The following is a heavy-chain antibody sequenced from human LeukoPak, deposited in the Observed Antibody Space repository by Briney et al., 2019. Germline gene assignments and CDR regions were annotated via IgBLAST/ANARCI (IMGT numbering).Heavy chain of an antibody. CDR1: GFTFSSYG. J-gene: IGHJ6*02. Sequence: PGRSLRLSCAASGFTFSSYGMHWVRQAPGKGLEWVAVIPYDGSNKYYADSVKGRFTISRDNSKNTLYLQMNSLRAEDTAVYYCAKDIVVVPAARGRYYYYGMDVWGQGTTVTVSS. CDR2: IPYDGSNK. D-gene: IGHD2-2*01. CDR3: AKDIVVVPAARGRYYYYGMDV. V-gene: IGHV3-30*18.